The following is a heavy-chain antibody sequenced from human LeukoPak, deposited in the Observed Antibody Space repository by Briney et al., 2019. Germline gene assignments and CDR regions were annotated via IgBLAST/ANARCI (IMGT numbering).Heavy chain of an antibody. CDR2: IISRADGGAT. V-gene: IGHV3-15*01. D-gene: IGHD2-15*01. J-gene: IGHJ4*02. CDR1: GFTFPNAW. CDR3: TTGLNIIVVDQLIPFDF. Sequence: GSLRLSCAASGFTFPNAWMTWVRQAPGKGLEWVGRIISRADGGATDYAAAVKGRFTISRDDSTDTVYLHMDTLKTEDTAVYYCTTGLNIIVVDQLIPFDFWGQGTLVTVSS.